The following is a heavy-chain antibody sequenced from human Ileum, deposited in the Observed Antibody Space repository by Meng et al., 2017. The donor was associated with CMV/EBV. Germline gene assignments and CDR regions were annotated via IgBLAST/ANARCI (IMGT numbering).Heavy chain of an antibody. D-gene: IGHD3-3*01. CDR3: ARRYYDFWSGYPYYFDY. CDR2: INHSGST. CDR1: GGSFSGYY. J-gene: IGHJ4*02. Sequence: GSLRLSCAVYGGSFSGYYWSWIRQPPGKGLEWIGEINHSGSTNYNPSLKSRVTISVDTSKNQFSLKLSSVTAADTAVYYCARRYYDFWSGYPYYFDYWGQGTLVTVSS. V-gene: IGHV4-34*01.